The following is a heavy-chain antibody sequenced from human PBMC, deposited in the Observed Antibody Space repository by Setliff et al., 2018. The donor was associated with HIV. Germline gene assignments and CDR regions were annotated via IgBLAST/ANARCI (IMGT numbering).Heavy chain of an antibody. J-gene: IGHJ4*02. CDR3: AKIALDYYDSSGFEYYFDY. V-gene: IGHV3-23*01. CDR1: GFTFSSYA. Sequence: GGSLRLSCAASGFTFSSYAMSWVRQAPGKGLEWVSAISGSGDSTYYADSVKGRFTISRDNSKNTLYLQMNGLRAEDTAVYYCAKIALDYYDSSGFEYYFDYWGQGTLVTVSS. CDR2: ISGSGDST. D-gene: IGHD3-22*01.